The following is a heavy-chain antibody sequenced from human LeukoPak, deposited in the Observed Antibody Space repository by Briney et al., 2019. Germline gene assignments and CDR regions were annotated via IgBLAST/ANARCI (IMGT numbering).Heavy chain of an antibody. Sequence: PGGSLRLACAASGFTFSSYWMSWVRQAPGKGLEWVANIKQDGSEKYYVDSVKGRFAISRDNAKNSLYLQMNSLSAEDTALYYCARERWAEYYLDYWGQGTLVTVAS. V-gene: IGHV3-7*01. D-gene: IGHD2/OR15-2a*01. CDR1: GFTFSSYW. CDR3: ARERWAEYYLDY. J-gene: IGHJ4*02. CDR2: IKQDGSEK.